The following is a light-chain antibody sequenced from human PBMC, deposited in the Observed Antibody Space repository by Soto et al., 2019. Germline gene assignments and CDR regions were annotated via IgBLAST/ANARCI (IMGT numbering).Light chain of an antibody. CDR1: QDISSY. CDR3: QQLNSYSTVT. V-gene: IGKV1-9*01. CDR2: GAS. Sequence: DIQLTQSPPFLSASVGDRVTITCRASQDISSYLAWYQQKPGKAPNLLIFGASSLQSGVPSRFSGSGSGTEFTLTISSLQPEDFATYYCQQLNSYSTVTFGTGTKVDIK. J-gene: IGKJ3*01.